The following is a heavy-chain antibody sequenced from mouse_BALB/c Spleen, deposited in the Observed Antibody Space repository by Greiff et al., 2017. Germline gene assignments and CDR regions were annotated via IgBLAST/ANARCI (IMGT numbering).Heavy chain of an antibody. CDR1: GFTFSSYA. V-gene: IGHV5-6-5*01. D-gene: IGHD2-1*01. CDR2: ISSGGST. J-gene: IGHJ4*01. CDR3: ARVHYGNAMDY. Sequence: EVKLVESGGGLVKPGGSLKLSCAASGFTFSSYAMSWVRQTPEKRLEWVASISSGGSTYYPDSVKGRFTISRDNARNILYLQMSSLKSEDTAMYYCARVHYGNAMDYWGQGTSVTVSS.